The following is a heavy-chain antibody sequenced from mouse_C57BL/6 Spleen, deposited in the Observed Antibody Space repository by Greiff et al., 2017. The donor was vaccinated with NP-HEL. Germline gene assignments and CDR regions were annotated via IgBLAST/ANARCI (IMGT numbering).Heavy chain of an antibody. CDR3: ARRGLGRDYFDY. CDR1: GYTFTSYW. CDR2: IDPSDSYT. D-gene: IGHD4-1*01. V-gene: IGHV1-69*01. Sequence: QQSCKASGYTFTSYWMHWVKQRPGQGLEWIGEIDPSDSYTNYNQKFKGKTTLTVDKSSSTAYMQLSSLTSEDSAVYYCARRGLGRDYFDYWGQGTTLTVSS. J-gene: IGHJ2*01.